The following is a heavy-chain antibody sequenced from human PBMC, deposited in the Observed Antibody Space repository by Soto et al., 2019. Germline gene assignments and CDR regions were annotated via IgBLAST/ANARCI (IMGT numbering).Heavy chain of an antibody. CDR1: GFTSSYYA. D-gene: IGHD4-17*01. Sequence: EVHLFESGGGLVQPGGSLRLSCAASGFTSSYYAMSWFLQAPGKALERVSGISVSASRQYYADYVKGRFTISRDSSKNTRYLQMHSLRAEDTAVYYGATDHAESDDYGDDWVYFAYWGQGTLLTVSA. CDR2: ISVSASRQ. J-gene: IGHJ4*02. V-gene: IGHV3-23*01. CDR3: ATDHAESDDYGDDWVYFAY.